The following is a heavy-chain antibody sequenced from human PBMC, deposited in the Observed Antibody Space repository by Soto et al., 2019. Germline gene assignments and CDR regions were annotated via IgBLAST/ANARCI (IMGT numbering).Heavy chain of an antibody. D-gene: IGHD3-22*01. CDR1: GFTFSSYA. V-gene: IGHV3-23*01. CDR2: ISGSGGST. J-gene: IGHJ4*02. Sequence: GGSLRLSCAASGFTFSSYAMSWVRQAPGKGLEWVSAISGSGGSTYYADSVKGRFTISRDNSKNTLYLQMNSLRAEDTAVYYCAKKLPPGRKGRDSSGYDYWGQGTLVTVSS. CDR3: AKKLPPGRKGRDSSGYDY.